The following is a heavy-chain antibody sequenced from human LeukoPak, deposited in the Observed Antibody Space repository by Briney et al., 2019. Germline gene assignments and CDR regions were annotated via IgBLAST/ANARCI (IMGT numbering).Heavy chain of an antibody. CDR1: GGSISSYY. J-gene: IGHJ5*02. CDR3: AREWQLIPYCSGGSCYSNWFDP. CDR2: IYTSGST. V-gene: IGHV4-4*07. D-gene: IGHD2-15*01. Sequence: SETLSLTCTVSGGSISSYYWSWIRQPAGKGLEWIGRIYTSGSTNYNPSLKSRVTISVDKSKNQFSLKLSSVTAADTAVYYCAREWQLIPYCSGGSCYSNWFDPWGQGTLVTVSS.